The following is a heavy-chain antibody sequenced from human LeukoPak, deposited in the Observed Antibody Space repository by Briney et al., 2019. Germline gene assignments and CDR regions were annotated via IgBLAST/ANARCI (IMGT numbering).Heavy chain of an antibody. J-gene: IGHJ4*02. Sequence: GGSLRLSCAASGFTFGSYSMNWVRQVPGKGLQWDSSISSTSSYIYYADSVKGRFTVSRDNAKNSLSLQMNSLGAEDTAVYYCARCYASGSYGIDYWGQGTLVTVSS. CDR3: ARCYASGSYGIDY. CDR2: ISSTSSYI. D-gene: IGHD3-10*01. V-gene: IGHV3-21*01. CDR1: GFTFGSYS.